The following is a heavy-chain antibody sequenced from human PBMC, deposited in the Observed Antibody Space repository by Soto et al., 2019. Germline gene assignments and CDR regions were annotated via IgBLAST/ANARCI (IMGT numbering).Heavy chain of an antibody. J-gene: IGHJ4*02. D-gene: IGHD3-10*01. CDR1: GVKLSSYA. CDR2: ISYSGSNK. Sequence: GVKLSSYAMSSFHQETRKGLEWVAAISYSGSNKYYADSVKGRFTISRDNSKNTLYLQMNSLRAEDTAVYYCAREITMVRGGPEDFDYWGQGTLVTVSS. V-gene: IGHV3-33*01. CDR3: AREITMVRGGPEDFDY.